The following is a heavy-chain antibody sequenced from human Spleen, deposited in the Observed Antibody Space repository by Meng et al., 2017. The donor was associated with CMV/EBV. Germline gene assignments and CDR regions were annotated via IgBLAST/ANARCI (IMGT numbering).Heavy chain of an antibody. CDR2: ISAYNGNT. V-gene: IGHV1-18*01. J-gene: IGHJ6*02. CDR3: ARLAAAGRSGFNYYYGTDV. Sequence: ASVKASCKASGYTFTSYGISWVRQAPGQGLEWMGWISAYNGNTNYAQKLQGRVTMTTDTSTSTAYMELRSLRSDDTAVYYCARLAAAGRSGFNYYYGTDVWGQGTTVTVSS. CDR1: GYTFTSYG. D-gene: IGHD6-13*01.